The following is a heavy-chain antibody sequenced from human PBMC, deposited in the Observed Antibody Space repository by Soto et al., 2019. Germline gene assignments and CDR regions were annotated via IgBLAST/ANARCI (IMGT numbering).Heavy chain of an antibody. CDR1: GFTFSSYS. Sequence: PGGSLRLSCASSGFTFSSYSMNWVRQAPGKGLEWVSYISSSSSTIYYADSVKGRFTISRDNAKNSLYLQMNSLRDGDTAVYYCARGPQYYDILTGFGKDVWGQGTTVTFSS. V-gene: IGHV3-48*02. CDR2: ISSSSSTI. CDR3: ARGPQYYDILTGFGKDV. J-gene: IGHJ6*02. D-gene: IGHD3-9*01.